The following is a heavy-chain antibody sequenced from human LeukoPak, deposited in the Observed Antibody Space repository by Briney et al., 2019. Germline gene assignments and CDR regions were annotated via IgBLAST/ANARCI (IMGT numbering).Heavy chain of an antibody. CDR2: ILNSVGTV. Sequence: GGSQRLSCAPSGFTFSLYGMNCVRQAPGKGLEGVSYILNSVGTVDYTDSVQGRCTISRDNARNSLFLQMNSLRDEETAAYYCARVGRGVYGTDVWGQGTTVTVSS. CDR1: GFTFSLYG. CDR3: ARVGRGVYGTDV. D-gene: IGHD3-10*01. V-gene: IGHV3-48*02. J-gene: IGHJ6*02.